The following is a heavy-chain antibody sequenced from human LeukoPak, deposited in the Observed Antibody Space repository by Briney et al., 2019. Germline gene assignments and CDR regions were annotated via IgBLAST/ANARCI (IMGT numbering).Heavy chain of an antibody. V-gene: IGHV4-59*08. D-gene: IGHD1-26*01. CDR1: GGSISSYY. CDR3: ARLGLLRYFDY. J-gene: IGHJ4*02. Sequence: SETLSLTCTVSGGSISSYYWSWIRQPPGKGLEWIGYIYYSGSTNYNPSLKSRVTISVDTSKNQFSLKLSSVTAADTAVYYCARLGLLRYFDYWGQGTLVTVSS. CDR2: IYYSGST.